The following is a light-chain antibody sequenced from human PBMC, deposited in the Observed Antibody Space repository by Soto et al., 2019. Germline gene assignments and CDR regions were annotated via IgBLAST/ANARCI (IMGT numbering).Light chain of an antibody. CDR3: HEYHDWPPNT. Sequence: EIVLTQSPATLSVSPGERATLSCRASQSVRSSLAWYQQKPGQAPRLLIYATYKRAAGIPARFSGSGSWTEYTLSITSRISVDFAVYHCHEYHDWPPNTFGKGTKLEIK. CDR1: QSVRSS. J-gene: IGKJ2*01. V-gene: IGKV3-15*01. CDR2: ATY.